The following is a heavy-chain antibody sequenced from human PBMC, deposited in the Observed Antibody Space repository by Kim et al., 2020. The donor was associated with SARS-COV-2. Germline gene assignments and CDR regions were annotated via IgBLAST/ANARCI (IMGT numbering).Heavy chain of an antibody. V-gene: IGHV4-34*01. CDR3: ARESMVPDWYFDP. CDR1: GGSFSGYY. Sequence: SETLSLTCAVYGGSFSGYYWSWVRQPPGKGLEWIGEINHSGTTNYNPSLKSRGTISVDTSKTQFSLKLSSVTAADTAVYYCARESMVPDWYFDPWGGGTLVTVSS. CDR2: INHSGTT. D-gene: IGHD3-10*01. J-gene: IGHJ2*01.